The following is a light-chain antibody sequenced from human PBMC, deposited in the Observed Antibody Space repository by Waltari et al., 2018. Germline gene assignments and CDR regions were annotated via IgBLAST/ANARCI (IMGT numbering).Light chain of an antibody. CDR1: NIGCKS. Sequence: SYVLTQPPSVSVAPGQTARITCGGNNIGCKSVHWYQQKPGQAPVLVVYDDRDRPSGIPERFSGSNSGNTATLTISRVEAGDEADYYCQGWDSSTDHVVFGGGTKLTVL. CDR3: QGWDSSTDHVV. CDR2: DDR. V-gene: IGLV3-21*02. J-gene: IGLJ2*01.